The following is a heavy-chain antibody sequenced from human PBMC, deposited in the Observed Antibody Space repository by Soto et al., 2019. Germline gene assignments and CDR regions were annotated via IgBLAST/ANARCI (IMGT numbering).Heavy chain of an antibody. CDR2: ISGNGANT. V-gene: IGHV3-23*01. J-gene: IGHJ4*02. CDR3: AKDYGSSRYFFDY. Sequence: SGGSLRLSCAASGFTFINYAMIWVRQAPGEGLEWVSTISGNGANTHYADSVKGRFSISRDNSKNTLYIQMNSLRAEDTAVYYCAKDYGSSRYFFDYWGQGALVTVSS. CDR1: GFTFINYA. D-gene: IGHD6-19*01.